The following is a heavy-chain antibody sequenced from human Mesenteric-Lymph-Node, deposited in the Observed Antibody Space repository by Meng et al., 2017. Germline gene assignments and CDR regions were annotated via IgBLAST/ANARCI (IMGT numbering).Heavy chain of an antibody. CDR2: FNPSAGTT. Sequence: ASVKVSCKASGYIFTNYLIHWVRRAPGRGLEWMGLFNPSAGTTVYPQELQGRVTMTGDTATSTVDMELSNLRSDDTTVYYCAREASGTTPDYWGQGTMVTVSS. CDR3: AREASGTTPDY. CDR1: GYIFTNYL. V-gene: IGHV1-46*04. D-gene: IGHD1-1*01. J-gene: IGHJ4*02.